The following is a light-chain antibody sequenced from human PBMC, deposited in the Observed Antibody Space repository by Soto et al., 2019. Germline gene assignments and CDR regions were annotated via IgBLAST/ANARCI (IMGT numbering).Light chain of an antibody. CDR1: QSVSSN. V-gene: IGKV3-15*01. CDR3: QQYNNRGYT. CDR2: GAS. Sequence: EIVMTQSPATLSVSPGERATLSCRASQSVSSNLAWYQQKPGQAPRLLIYGASTRATGIPARFSGSGSGTDFTLTISSLQSEDFADDYCQQYNNRGYTFGQGTKLEIK. J-gene: IGKJ2*01.